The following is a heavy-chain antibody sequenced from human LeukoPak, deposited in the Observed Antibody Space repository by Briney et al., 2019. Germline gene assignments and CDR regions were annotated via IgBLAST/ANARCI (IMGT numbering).Heavy chain of an antibody. CDR1: SYAISCSYY. D-gene: IGHD3-10*01. V-gene: IGHV4-38-2*02. Sequence: SESLSLSCYVSSYAISCSYYCGCIRQPPGKALEWIRCIYHSVSTYYNPSLKTRVTISVDTSNNHFSLQLRSVTAADTAVYYSARGPMVRGVPNWFDPWDQGTLVTVSS. CDR3: ARGPMVRGVPNWFDP. J-gene: IGHJ5*02. CDR2: IYHSVST.